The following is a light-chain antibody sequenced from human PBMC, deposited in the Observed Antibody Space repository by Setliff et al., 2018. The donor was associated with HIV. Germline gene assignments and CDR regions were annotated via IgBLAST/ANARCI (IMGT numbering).Light chain of an antibody. CDR1: SSDVGSYNL. V-gene: IGLV2-23*02. J-gene: IGLJ1*01. CDR2: EVS. Sequence: QSVLTQPASVSGSPGQSITLSCTGTSSDVGSYNLVSWYQHHPGKAPKLMIYEVSKRPSGVSNRLSGSKSGNTASLTISGLQAEDEADYYCCSYAGSSTYVFGTGTKVPS. CDR3: CSYAGSSTYV.